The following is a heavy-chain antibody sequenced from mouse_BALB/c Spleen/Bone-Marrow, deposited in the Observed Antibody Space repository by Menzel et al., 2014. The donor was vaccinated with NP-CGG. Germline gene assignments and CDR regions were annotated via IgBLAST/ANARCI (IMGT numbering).Heavy chain of an antibody. D-gene: IGHD2-10*02. CDR3: TRRSLYGTPDY. J-gene: IGHJ2*01. Sequence: QVQLQQSGAELVKPGASVKLPCKASGYTFTSYYMYWVKQRPGQGLEWIGEINPSNGGTNFNEKFKSKATLTVDKSSSTAYMQLSSLTSEDSAVYYCTRRSLYGTPDYWGQGTTLTVSS. V-gene: IGHV1S81*02. CDR1: GYTFTSYY. CDR2: INPSNGGT.